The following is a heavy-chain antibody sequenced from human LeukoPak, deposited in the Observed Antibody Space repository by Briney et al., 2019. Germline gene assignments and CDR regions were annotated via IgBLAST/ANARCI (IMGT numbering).Heavy chain of an antibody. CDR1: GYTFTSYD. CDR3: ARGRSTGYPYYFEY. Sequence: GASVKVSCKASGYTFTSYDINWVRQAPGQGLEWMGWMNPNSGSTGYAQKFQGRVTITRNTSISTAYMELSGLRSEDTAVYYCARGRSTGYPYYFEYWGQGTLVTVSP. D-gene: IGHD5-12*01. J-gene: IGHJ4*02. CDR2: MNPNSGST. V-gene: IGHV1-8*03.